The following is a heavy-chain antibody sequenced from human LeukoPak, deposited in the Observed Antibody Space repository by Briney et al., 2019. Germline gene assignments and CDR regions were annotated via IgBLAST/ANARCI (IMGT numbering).Heavy chain of an antibody. CDR1: GYTLTELS. CDR3: ATVGFLEGDYMDV. CDR2: FDPEDGET. D-gene: IGHD3-3*02. J-gene: IGHJ6*03. Sequence: ASVKVSCKVSGYTLTELSMHWVRQAPGKGLEWMGGFDPEDGETIYAQKFQGRVTMTEDTSTDTAYMELSSLRSEDTAVYYCATVGFLEGDYMDVWGKGTTATVSS. V-gene: IGHV1-24*01.